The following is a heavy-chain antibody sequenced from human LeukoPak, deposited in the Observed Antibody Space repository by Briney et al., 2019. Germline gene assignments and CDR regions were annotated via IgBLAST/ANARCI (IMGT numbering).Heavy chain of an antibody. CDR3: ARAVVATVDFDY. Sequence: SETLSLTCTVSGGSISSYYWSWIRQPPGKGLEWIGCIYYSGSTNYNPSLKSRVTISVDTSKNQFSLKLSSVTAADTAVYYCARAVVATVDFDYWGQGTLVTVSS. V-gene: IGHV4-59*01. J-gene: IGHJ4*02. D-gene: IGHD5-12*01. CDR2: IYYSGST. CDR1: GGSISSYY.